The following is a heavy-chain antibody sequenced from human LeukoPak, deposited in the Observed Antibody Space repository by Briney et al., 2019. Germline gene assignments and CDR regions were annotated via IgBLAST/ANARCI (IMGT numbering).Heavy chain of an antibody. CDR1: GYTFTGYY. CDR2: INPNSGGT. V-gene: IGHV1-2*02. D-gene: IGHD2-21*02. Sequence: GASVKVSCKASGYTFTGYYMHWVRQAPGQGLEWMGWINPNSGGTNYVQKFQGRVTMTRDTSISTAYMELSRLRSDDTAVYYCAITRVVVTAILDYYYGMDVWGQGTTVTVSS. J-gene: IGHJ6*02. CDR3: AITRVVVTAILDYYYGMDV.